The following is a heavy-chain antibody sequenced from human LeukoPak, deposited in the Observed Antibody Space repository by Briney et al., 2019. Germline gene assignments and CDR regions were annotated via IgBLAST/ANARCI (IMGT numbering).Heavy chain of an antibody. CDR3: ARVVSDYYDSSGYLDY. CDR2: IYYSGST. V-gene: IGHV4-59*01. CDR1: GGSISSYY. D-gene: IGHD3-22*01. J-gene: IGHJ4*02. Sequence: SXXLSLTXTVSGGSISSYYWSWIRQPPGKGLEWIGYIYYSGSTNYNPSLKSRVTISVDTSKNQFSLKLSSVTAADTAVYYCARVVSDYYDSSGYLDYWGQGTLVTVSS.